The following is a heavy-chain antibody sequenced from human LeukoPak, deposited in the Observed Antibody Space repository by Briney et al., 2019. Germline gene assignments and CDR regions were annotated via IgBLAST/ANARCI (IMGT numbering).Heavy chain of an antibody. D-gene: IGHD3-3*01. V-gene: IGHV3-53*01. J-gene: IGHJ6*02. CDR3: ARDGFLEWFPYYYYGMDV. CDR2: IHSGGST. CDR1: GFTVSSNY. Sequence: GGSLRLSCAASGFTVSSNYMSWVRQAPGKGLEWVSVIHSGGSTYYADSVKGRFTISRDNSKNTLYLQMNSLRAEDTAVYYCARDGFLEWFPYYYYGMDVWGQGTTVTVSS.